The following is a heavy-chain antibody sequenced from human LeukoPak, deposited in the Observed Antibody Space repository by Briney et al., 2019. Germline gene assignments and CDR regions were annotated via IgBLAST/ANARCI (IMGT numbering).Heavy chain of an antibody. J-gene: IGHJ4*02. CDR2: ISYDGSNK. V-gene: IGHV3-30*18. Sequence: GRSLRLSCAASGFTFSSYGMHWVRQAPGKGLEWVAVISYDGSNKYYADSVKGRFTISRDNSKNTLYLQMNSLRAEDTAVYYCAKDQDSGCDFLGCYFDYWGQGTLVTVSS. CDR3: AKDQDSGCDFLGCYFDY. D-gene: IGHD5-12*01. CDR1: GFTFSSYG.